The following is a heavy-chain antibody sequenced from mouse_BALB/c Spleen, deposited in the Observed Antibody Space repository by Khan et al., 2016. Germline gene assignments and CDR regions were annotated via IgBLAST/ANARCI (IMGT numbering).Heavy chain of an antibody. CDR2: IDPENGDT. V-gene: IGHV14-4*02. CDR1: GFNIKDYY. CDR3: NASDYHAMDY. Sequence: EVQLQESGAELVRSGASVKLSCTASGFNIKDYYMHWVKQRPEQGLEWIGWIDPENGDTEYAPKFQGKATMTADTSSNTAYLHLSSLTSEDTAVXYRNASDYHAMDYRGRGTSVTVSS. J-gene: IGHJ4*01.